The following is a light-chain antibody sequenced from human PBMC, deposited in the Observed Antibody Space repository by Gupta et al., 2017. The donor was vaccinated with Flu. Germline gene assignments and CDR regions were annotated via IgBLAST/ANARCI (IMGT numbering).Light chain of an antibody. CDR3: QQRSDLPMFT. Sequence: EVVLTQSPATLSLSPGERAVLSCRASQSVSPSLAWYKQKPGQAPRLLMYDASRRDAGITARFSGSGFGKDFTLTISTREPEDFAVYYCQQRSDLPMFTFGQG. CDR1: QSVSPS. V-gene: IGKV3-11*01. CDR2: DAS. J-gene: IGKJ2*01.